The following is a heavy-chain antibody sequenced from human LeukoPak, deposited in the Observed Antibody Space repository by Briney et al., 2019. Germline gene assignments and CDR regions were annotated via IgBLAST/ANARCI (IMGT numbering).Heavy chain of an antibody. CDR2: ISSSGSTI. Sequence: GGSLRLSCAASGFTFSSYEMNWVRQAPGKGLEWVSYISSSGSTIYYADSVKGRFTISRDNAKNSLYTAVYYCARDRLDYDILTGYTYYYYYYYMDVWGKGTTVTISS. J-gene: IGHJ6*03. V-gene: IGHV3-48*03. CDR1: GFTFSSYE. D-gene: IGHD3-9*01. CDR3: TGYTYYYYYYYMDV.